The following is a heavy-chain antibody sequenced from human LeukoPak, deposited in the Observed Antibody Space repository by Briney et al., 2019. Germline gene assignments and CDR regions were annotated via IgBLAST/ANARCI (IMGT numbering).Heavy chain of an antibody. J-gene: IGHJ4*02. CDR3: AKFLAFRDLAY. D-gene: IGHD3-10*01. V-gene: IGHV3-23*01. CDR1: GFTFSSYA. CDR2: ISGSGGST. Sequence: GRSLRLSCAASGFTFSSYAMSWVRQAPGKGLEWVSAISGSGGSTYYADSVKGRFTISRDNSKNTLYLQMNSLRAEDTAVYYCAKFLAFRDLAYRGQGTLVTVSS.